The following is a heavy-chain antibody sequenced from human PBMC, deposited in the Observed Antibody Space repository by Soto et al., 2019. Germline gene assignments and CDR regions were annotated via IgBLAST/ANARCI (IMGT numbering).Heavy chain of an antibody. V-gene: IGHV2-5*01. J-gene: IGHJ5*02. CDR1: GFSLSTSGLG. D-gene: IGHD6-19*01. CDR3: AHRRYSCGWGCQYNWFDR. CDR2: IYWNDDK. Sequence: QITLKDTGPTLVKPTQTLTLTCTSSGFSLSTSGLGVGWIRQPPGKALEWLTLIYWNDDKRYIPSLKSRLTITQQPYKNQVLLTMTDMDPVDTATYYGAHRRYSCGWGCQYNWFDRWGQGTLVTVSS.